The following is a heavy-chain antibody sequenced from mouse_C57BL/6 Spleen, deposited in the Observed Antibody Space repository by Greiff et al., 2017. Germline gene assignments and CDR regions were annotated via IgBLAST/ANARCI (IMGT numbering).Heavy chain of an antibody. CDR1: GYTFTSYW. CDR2: IYPGSGST. V-gene: IGHV1-55*01. D-gene: IGHD3-2*02. Sequence: QVQLQQPGAELVKPGASVKMSCKASGYTFTSYWITWVKQRPGQGLEWIGDIYPGSGSTNYNEKFKSKATLTVDTSSSTAYMQLSSLTSEDSAVYYCARRDSSDQAWFAYWGQGTLVTVSA. J-gene: IGHJ3*01. CDR3: ARRDSSDQAWFAY.